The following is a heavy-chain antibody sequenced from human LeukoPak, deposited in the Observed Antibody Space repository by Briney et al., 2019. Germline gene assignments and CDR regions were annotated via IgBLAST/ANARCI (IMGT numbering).Heavy chain of an antibody. CDR1: GFTFSSYG. Sequence: PGGSLRLSCVASGFTFSSYGMHWVRQAPGKGLEWVAFIQYDGSNKYYADSVKGRFTLSRDNSKNTLYLQLNSLRAEDTAIYYCAKDPHYYGSGTYSYYMDVWGKGTTVTISS. V-gene: IGHV3-30*02. CDR3: AKDPHYYGSGTYSYYMDV. CDR2: IQYDGSNK. J-gene: IGHJ6*03. D-gene: IGHD3-10*01.